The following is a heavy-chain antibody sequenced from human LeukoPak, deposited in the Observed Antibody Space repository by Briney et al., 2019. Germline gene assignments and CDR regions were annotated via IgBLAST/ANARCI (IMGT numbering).Heavy chain of an antibody. Sequence: SETLSLTCAVYGGSFSGYYWSWIRQPPGKGLEWIGEINHSGSTNYNPSLKSRVTISVDTSKNQFSLKLSSVTAADTAVYYCARGPRPYYYMDVWGKGTTVTVSS. J-gene: IGHJ6*03. CDR2: INHSGST. CDR3: ARGPRPYYYMDV. D-gene: IGHD6-6*01. V-gene: IGHV4-34*01. CDR1: GGSFSGYY.